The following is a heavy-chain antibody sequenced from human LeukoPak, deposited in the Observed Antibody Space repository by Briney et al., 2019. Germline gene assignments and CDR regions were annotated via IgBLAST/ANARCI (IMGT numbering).Heavy chain of an antibody. CDR1: GGSISSSSYY. CDR2: IYYSGST. D-gene: IGHD4-17*01. J-gene: IGHJ4*02. V-gene: IGHV4-39*01. CDR3: ASPQATVTTFAY. Sequence: SETLSLTCTVSGGSISSSSYYWGWIRQPPGKGLEWIGSIYYSGSTYYNPSLKSRVTISVDTSKNQFSLKLSSVTAADKAVYYCASPQATVTTFAYWGQGTLVTVSS.